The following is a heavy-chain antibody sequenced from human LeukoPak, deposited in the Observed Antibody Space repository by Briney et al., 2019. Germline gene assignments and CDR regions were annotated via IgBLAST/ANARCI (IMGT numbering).Heavy chain of an antibody. D-gene: IGHD3-16*02. CDR3: ARGSVFYVWGSYRRQPPLDY. Sequence: SETLSLTCAVYGGSFSGYYWSWIRQPPGKGLEWIGEINHSGSTNYNPSLKSRVTISVDTSKNQFSLKLSSVTAADTAVYYCARGSVFYVWGSYRRQPPLDYWGQGTLVTVSS. V-gene: IGHV4-34*01. J-gene: IGHJ4*02. CDR1: GGSFSGYY. CDR2: INHSGST.